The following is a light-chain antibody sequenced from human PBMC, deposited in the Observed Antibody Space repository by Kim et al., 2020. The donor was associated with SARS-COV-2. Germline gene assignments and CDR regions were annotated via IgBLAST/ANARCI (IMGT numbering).Light chain of an antibody. CDR3: AAWDDRLKGWV. CDR2: SYN. CDR1: SSNIGTNN. J-gene: IGLJ2*01. Sequence: ELTQPPSASGTPGQRVTITCSGSSSNIGTNNVKWYQQLPVTAPKHLIYSYNRRPSGVPDRFSGSKSGTSASLAISGLQSEDEANYYCAAWDDRLKGWVFGGGTQLTVL. V-gene: IGLV1-44*01.